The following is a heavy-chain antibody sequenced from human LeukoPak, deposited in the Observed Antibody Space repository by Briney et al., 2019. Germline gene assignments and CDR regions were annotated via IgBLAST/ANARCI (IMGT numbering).Heavy chain of an antibody. CDR3: TKESATGSRYSFDY. Sequence: PGGPLRLSCAASGFTFSSHGIHWVRQAPGKGLEWVAVVSGDGGTTYYADSVKGRFTISRDNSKNTLYLQMNSLRGEDTAIYYCTKESATGSRYSFDYWGQGTLVTVSS. J-gene: IGHJ4*02. V-gene: IGHV3-30*18. D-gene: IGHD2-15*01. CDR1: GFTFSSHG. CDR2: VSGDGGTT.